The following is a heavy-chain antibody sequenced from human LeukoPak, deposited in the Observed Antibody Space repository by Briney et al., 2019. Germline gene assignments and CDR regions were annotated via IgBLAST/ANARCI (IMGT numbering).Heavy chain of an antibody. CDR1: GGSISSYY. CDR2: IYYSGST. Sequence: SETLSLTCTVSGGSISSYYWSWIRQPPGKGLEWIGYIYYSGSTNYNPSLKSRVTISIDTSKYQFSLKLRSATAADTAVYYCARRGSGWDWFFDLWGRGTLVTVSS. D-gene: IGHD6-19*01. CDR3: ARRGSGWDWFFDL. V-gene: IGHV4-59*08. J-gene: IGHJ2*01.